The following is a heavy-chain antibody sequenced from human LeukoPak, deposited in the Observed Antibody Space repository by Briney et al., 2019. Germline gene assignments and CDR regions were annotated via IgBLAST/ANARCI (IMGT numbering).Heavy chain of an antibody. Sequence: ASVKVSCKASGYTFTGYYMHWVRQAPGQGLEWMGWINPNSGDTNYAQKFQGRVTMTRDTSISTAYMELSSLRSEDTAVYYCARVASIGAIGDHWGQGTLVTVSS. CDR1: GYTFTGYY. CDR2: INPNSGDT. V-gene: IGHV1-2*02. D-gene: IGHD6-6*01. J-gene: IGHJ4*02. CDR3: ARVASIGAIGDH.